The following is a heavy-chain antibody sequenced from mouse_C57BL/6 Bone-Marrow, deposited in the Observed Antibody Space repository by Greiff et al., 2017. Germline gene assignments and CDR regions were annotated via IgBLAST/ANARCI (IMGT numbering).Heavy chain of an antibody. J-gene: IGHJ4*01. Sequence: EVQLVESGGGLVKPGGSLKLSCAASGFTFSSYAMSWVRQTPEKRLEWVATISDGGSYTYYPDNVKGRFTISRDNAKNNLYLQMSHLKSEDTAMYYCARDGGTMVTAGYYAMDYWGQGTSVTASS. CDR3: ARDGGTMVTAGYYAMDY. D-gene: IGHD2-2*01. CDR2: ISDGGSYT. V-gene: IGHV5-4*01. CDR1: GFTFSSYA.